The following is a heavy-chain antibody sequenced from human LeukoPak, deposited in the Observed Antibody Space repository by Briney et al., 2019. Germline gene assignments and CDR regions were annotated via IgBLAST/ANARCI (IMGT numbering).Heavy chain of an antibody. CDR1: GFTSKNYR. Sequence: PGGSLRLSCTASGFTSKNYRMTWVRQAPGKGLEWVASMKDDGNEIQYVDSVKGRFTISRDNAKNSLYLQMNNLRAEDTAVYYCARNRATNDYWGQGTLVTVSS. V-gene: IGHV3-7*01. J-gene: IGHJ4*02. CDR3: ARNRATNDY. CDR2: MKDDGNEI. D-gene: IGHD1-26*01.